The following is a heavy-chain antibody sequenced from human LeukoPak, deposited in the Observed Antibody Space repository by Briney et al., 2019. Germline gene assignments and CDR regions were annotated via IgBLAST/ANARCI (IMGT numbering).Heavy chain of an antibody. V-gene: IGHV3-15*01. CDR1: GFTFTNAW. CDR2: IKRKTDVGTT. D-gene: IGHD6-13*01. CDR3: TTVTYSSSWYRDYGDYYYMDV. J-gene: IGHJ6*03. Sequence: GGSLRLSCAASGFTFTNAWMSWVRQAPGKGLEWVGRIKRKTDVGTTDYAAPVKGRFTISRDDSNNTLYLQMNSPKTEDTAVYYCTTVTYSSSWYRDYGDYYYMDVWGKGTTVTVSS.